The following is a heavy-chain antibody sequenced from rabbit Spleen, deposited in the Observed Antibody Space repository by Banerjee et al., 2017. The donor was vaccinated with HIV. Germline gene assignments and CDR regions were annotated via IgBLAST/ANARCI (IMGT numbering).Heavy chain of an antibody. CDR2: IYAGSRGST. V-gene: IGHV1S45*01. CDR3: ARYGGGSDGSWYFGL. D-gene: IGHD8-1*01. Sequence: QEQLVESRGGLVQPEGSLTLTCTASGSPFSSSYYMCWVRQAPGKGLEWIGCIYAGSRGSTYYASWAKGRFTISKTSSTTVTLQMTSLTVADTATYFCARYGGGSDGSWYFGLWGQGTLVTVS. J-gene: IGHJ4*01. CDR1: GSPFSSSYY.